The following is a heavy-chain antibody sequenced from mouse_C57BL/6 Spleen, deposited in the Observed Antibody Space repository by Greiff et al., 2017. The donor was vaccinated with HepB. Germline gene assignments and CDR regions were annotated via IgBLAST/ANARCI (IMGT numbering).Heavy chain of an antibody. CDR3: ARDHYDYFDY. CDR2: ISYDGSN. CDR1: GYSITSGYY. V-gene: IGHV3-6*01. J-gene: IGHJ2*01. D-gene: IGHD2-4*01. Sequence: EVQLQQSGPGLVKPSQSLSLTCSVTGYSITSGYYWNWIRQFPGNKLEWMGYISYDGSNNYNPSLNNRISITRDTSKNQFFLKLNSVTTEDTATYDGARDHYDYFDYWGQSTTLTVTS.